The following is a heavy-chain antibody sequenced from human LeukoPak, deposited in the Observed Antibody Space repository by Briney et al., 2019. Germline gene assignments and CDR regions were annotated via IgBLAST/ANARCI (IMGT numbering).Heavy chain of an antibody. J-gene: IGHJ4*02. CDR2: THQYGGEN. V-gene: IGHV3-7*01. D-gene: IGHD3-22*01. CDR1: GFTFSSYS. CDR3: ARHVVAVGFDY. Sequence: GGSLRLSCAASGFTFSSYSMSWVRQAPGKGLEWVASTHQYGGENHYADSVKGRFTISRDNAKNSLHLQMNSLRAEDTAVYYCARHVVAVGFDYWGQGTLVTVSS.